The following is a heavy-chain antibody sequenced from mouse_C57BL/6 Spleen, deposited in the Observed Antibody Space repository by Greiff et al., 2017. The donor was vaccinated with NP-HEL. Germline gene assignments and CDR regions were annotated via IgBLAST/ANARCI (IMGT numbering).Heavy chain of an antibody. CDR3: ATSITTVVPFAY. D-gene: IGHD1-1*01. CDR1: GYTFTDYY. CDR2: INPNNGGT. V-gene: IGHV1-26*01. Sequence: EVQLQQSGPELVKPGASVKISCKASGYTFTDYYMNWVKQSHGKSLEWIGDINPNNGGTSYNQKFKGKATLTVDKSSSTAYMELRSLTSEDSAVYYCATSITTVVPFAYWGQGTLVTVSA. J-gene: IGHJ3*01.